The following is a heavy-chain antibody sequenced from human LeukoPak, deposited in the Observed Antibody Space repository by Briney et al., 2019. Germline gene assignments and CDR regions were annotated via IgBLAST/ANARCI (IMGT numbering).Heavy chain of an antibody. CDR3: ARLGYDSSGYYSGADAFDI. V-gene: IGHV1-2*02. J-gene: IGHJ3*02. CDR1: GYTFTGYY. Sequence: ASVTVSCKASGYTFTGYYMHWVRQAPGQGLEWMGWINPNSGGTNYAQKFQGRVTMTRDTSISTAYMELSRLRSDDTAVYYCARLGYDSSGYYSGADAFDIWGQGTMVTVSS. CDR2: INPNSGGT. D-gene: IGHD3-22*01.